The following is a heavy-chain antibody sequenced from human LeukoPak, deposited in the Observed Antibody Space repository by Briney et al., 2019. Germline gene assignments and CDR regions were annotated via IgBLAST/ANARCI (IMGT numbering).Heavy chain of an antibody. Sequence: PGGSLRLSCAASGFTFSSYEMNWVRQAPGKGLGWVSYISSSGTTIYYADSVKGRFTISRDNAKNSLYLQMNSLRAEDTAVYYCARNLDYGLDYWGQGTLVTVSS. J-gene: IGHJ4*02. CDR1: GFTFSSYE. V-gene: IGHV3-48*03. CDR2: ISSSGTTI. CDR3: ARNLDYGLDY. D-gene: IGHD4-17*01.